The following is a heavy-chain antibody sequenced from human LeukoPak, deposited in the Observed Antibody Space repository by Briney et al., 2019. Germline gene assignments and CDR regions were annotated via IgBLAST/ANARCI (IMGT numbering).Heavy chain of an antibody. D-gene: IGHD5-12*01. V-gene: IGHV4-4*07. CDR2: IYTSGST. J-gene: IGHJ6*03. CDR3: ARDLSLRLPHYYYYMDV. CDR1: GGSISSYY. Sequence: SETLSLTCTVSGGSISSYYWSWIRQPAGKGLEWIWRIYTSGSTNYNPSPMSRVTMSVDTSKNQFSLKLSSVTAADTAVYYCARDLSLRLPHYYYYMDVWGKGTTVTVSS.